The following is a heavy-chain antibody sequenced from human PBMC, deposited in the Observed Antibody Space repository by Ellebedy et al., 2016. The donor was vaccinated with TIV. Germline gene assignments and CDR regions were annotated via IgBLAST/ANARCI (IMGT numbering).Heavy chain of an antibody. D-gene: IGHD3-16*01. V-gene: IGHV3-7*01. J-gene: IGHJ4*02. CDR2: IKYDGSEH. CDR3: ARDASNRGDLDY. CDR1: GFTFGSYW. Sequence: GESLKISCVASGFTFGSYWMSWVRQAPGKGLEWVANIKYDGSEHYYVDSVKGRFTISRDNAKNSMYLQLSSLKAEDTAVYYCARDASNRGDLDYWGQGTLVTVSS.